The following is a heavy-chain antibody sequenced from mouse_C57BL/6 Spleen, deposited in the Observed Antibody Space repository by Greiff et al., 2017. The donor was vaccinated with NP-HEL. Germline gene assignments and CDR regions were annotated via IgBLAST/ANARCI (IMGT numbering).Heavy chain of an antibody. CDR3: VRRDYGDYYAMDY. Sequence: EVQVVESGGGLVQPKGSLKLSCAASGFSFNTYAMNWVRQAPGKGLEWVARIRSKSNNYATYYADSVKDRFTISRDDSESMLYLQMNNLKTEDTAMYYCVRRDYGDYYAMDYWGQGTSVTVSS. J-gene: IGHJ4*01. V-gene: IGHV10-1*01. CDR1: GFSFNTYA. D-gene: IGHD1-1*01. CDR2: IRSKSNNYAT.